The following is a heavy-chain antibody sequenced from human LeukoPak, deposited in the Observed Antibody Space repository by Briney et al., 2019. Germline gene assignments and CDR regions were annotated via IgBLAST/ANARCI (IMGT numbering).Heavy chain of an antibody. CDR3: ANDYRSGSFHDF. CDR1: GFAFSSYA. V-gene: IGHV3-23*01. J-gene: IGHJ4*02. Sequence: GGSLRLSCAASGFAFSSYAMSWVRQPPGKGLEWVSVISRRDDYTYYADSVKGRFTISRDNSKNTLHLQMNTLRAEDTAVYYCANDYRSGSFHDFWGQGTLVTVSS. CDR2: ISRRDDYT. D-gene: IGHD3-10*01.